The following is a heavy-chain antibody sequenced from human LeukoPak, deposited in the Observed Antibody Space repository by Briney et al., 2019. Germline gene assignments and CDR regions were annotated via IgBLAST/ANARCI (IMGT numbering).Heavy chain of an antibody. Sequence: SAVQVSCKASRGTFRRYAISGVQQAPRRGVEWMEWVIPIFGIANYAQKFQGRVTITADKSTSTAYMELSSLRSEDTAVYYCARDQWSYYDSQPQRNAAFDIWGQGTMVTVSS. V-gene: IGHV1-69*10. CDR1: RGTFRRYA. D-gene: IGHD3-22*01. CDR3: ARDQWSYYDSQPQRNAAFDI. CDR2: VIPIFGIA. J-gene: IGHJ3*02.